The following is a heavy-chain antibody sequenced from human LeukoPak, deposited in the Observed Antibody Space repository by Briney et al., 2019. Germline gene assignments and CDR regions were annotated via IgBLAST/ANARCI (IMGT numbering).Heavy chain of an antibody. D-gene: IGHD5-12*01. CDR1: GYSFTSYW. V-gene: IGHV5-51*01. J-gene: IGHJ4*02. CDR2: IYPGDSDT. CDR3: ARHGVVATVPFDY. Sequence: GESLKISCKGSGYSFTSYWIGWVRQMPGKGLEWMGIIYPGDSDTRYSPSFQGQVTISADKSISTAYLQWSSLKASGTAMYYCARHGVVATVPFDYWGQGTLVTVSS.